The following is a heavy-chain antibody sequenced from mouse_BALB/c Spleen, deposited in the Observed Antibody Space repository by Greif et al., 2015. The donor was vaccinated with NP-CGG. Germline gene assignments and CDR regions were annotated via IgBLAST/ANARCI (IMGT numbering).Heavy chain of an antibody. V-gene: IGHV1-54*01. Sequence: QVQLQQSGAELVRPGTSVKVSCKASGYAFTNYLIEWVKQRPGQGLEWIGVINPGSGGTNYNEKFKGKATLTADKSSSTAYMQLSSLTSDDSAVYFCARRGYYGSSFYAMDYWGQGTSVTVSS. J-gene: IGHJ4*01. CDR1: GYAFTNYL. CDR2: INPGSGGT. D-gene: IGHD1-1*01. CDR3: ARRGYYGSSFYAMDY.